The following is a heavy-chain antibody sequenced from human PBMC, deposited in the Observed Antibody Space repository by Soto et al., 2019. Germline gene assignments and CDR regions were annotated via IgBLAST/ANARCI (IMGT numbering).Heavy chain of an antibody. Sequence: EEQLVESGGGLVQPGGSLTLSCAASGFTFSEHYMGWVRQAPGKGLEWVARSRNEAKSYSTDYAASVKGRFTVSRDLSMQSLYLPMNNLKTEDTAVYYCSRMEGGWGQGTLVTVSS. V-gene: IGHV3-72*01. CDR2: SRNEAKSYST. D-gene: IGHD1-26*01. CDR3: SRMEGG. CDR1: GFTFSEHY. J-gene: IGHJ4*02.